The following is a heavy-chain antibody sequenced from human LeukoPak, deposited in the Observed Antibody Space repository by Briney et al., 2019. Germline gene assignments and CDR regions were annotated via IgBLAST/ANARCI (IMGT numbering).Heavy chain of an antibody. CDR3: ARVRSSGSQGAGDY. Sequence: GRSLRLSCAASGFTFSSYAMHWVRQAPGKGLEWVAVIWYDGSNKYYADSVKGRFTISRDNSKNTLYLQMNSLRAEDTAVYYCARVRSSGSQGAGDYWGQGTLVTVSS. D-gene: IGHD6-19*01. V-gene: IGHV3-33*08. CDR2: IWYDGSNK. J-gene: IGHJ4*02. CDR1: GFTFSSYA.